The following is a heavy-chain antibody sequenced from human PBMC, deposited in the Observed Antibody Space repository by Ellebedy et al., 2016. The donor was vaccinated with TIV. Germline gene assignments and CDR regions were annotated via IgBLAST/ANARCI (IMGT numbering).Heavy chain of an antibody. J-gene: IGHJ4*02. CDR2: TYYRSKWYN. V-gene: IGHV6-1*01. D-gene: IGHD5-12*01. CDR1: GDSVSSNSAA. CDR3: ARAKRSGYEKSSFDY. Sequence: SETLSLXXAISGDSVSSNSAAWNWIRQSPSRGLEWLGRTYYRSKWYNDYAVSVKSRITINPDTSKNQFSLQLNSVTPEDTAVYYCARAKRSGYEKSSFDYWGQGILVTVSS.